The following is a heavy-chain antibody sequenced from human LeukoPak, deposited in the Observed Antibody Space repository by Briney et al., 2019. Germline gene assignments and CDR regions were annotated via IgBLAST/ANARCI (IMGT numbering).Heavy chain of an antibody. V-gene: IGHV4-38-2*02. CDR3: ARREATGTTVY. CDR1: GYSIRSGDY. CDR2: IYHSGST. Sequence: SETLSLTCTVSGYSIRSGDYWGWIRQPPGKGLEWIGSIYHSGSTNYNPSLKSRVTISVDKSKNQFSLKLSSVTAADTAVYYCARREATGTTVYWGQGTLVTVSS. J-gene: IGHJ4*02. D-gene: IGHD1-7*01.